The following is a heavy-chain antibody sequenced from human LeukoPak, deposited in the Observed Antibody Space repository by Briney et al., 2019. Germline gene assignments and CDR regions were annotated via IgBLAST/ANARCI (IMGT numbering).Heavy chain of an antibody. CDR1: GFTFSSYE. CDR2: ISSSGSTI. J-gene: IGHJ6*04. D-gene: IGHD2-2*01. V-gene: IGHV3-48*03. CDR3: AREDIVVVPAAIHYYGMDV. Sequence: GGSLRLSCAASGFTFSSYEMNWVRQAPGKGLEWVSYISSSGSTIYYADSVKGRFTISRDNAKNSLYLQMNSLRAEDTAVYYCAREDIVVVPAAIHYYGMDVWGKGTTVTVSS.